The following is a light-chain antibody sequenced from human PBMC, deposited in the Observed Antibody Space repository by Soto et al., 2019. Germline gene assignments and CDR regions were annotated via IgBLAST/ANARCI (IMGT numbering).Light chain of an antibody. CDR3: QHYNSYSEA. CDR2: DAS. Sequence: DIQMTQSPSTLSASVGDRVTITCRASQTISGWLAWYQQKPGKAPKLLIYDASSLESGVPSRFSGSESGTEFTLTISSLQPDDFATYYCQHYNSYSEAFGQGTKVDIK. V-gene: IGKV1-5*01. J-gene: IGKJ1*01. CDR1: QTISGW.